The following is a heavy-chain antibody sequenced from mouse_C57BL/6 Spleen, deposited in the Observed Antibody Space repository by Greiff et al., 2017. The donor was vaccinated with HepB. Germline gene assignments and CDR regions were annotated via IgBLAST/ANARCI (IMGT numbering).Heavy chain of an antibody. D-gene: IGHD2-5*01. V-gene: IGHV1-12*01. Sequence: QVQLQQPGAELVRPGASVKMSCKASGYTFTSYNMHWVKQTPRQGLEWIGAIYPGNGDTSYNQKFKGKATLTVDKSSSTAYMQLSSLTSEDSAVYFCARLNYSNYVGAMDYWGQGTSVTVSS. J-gene: IGHJ4*01. CDR1: GYTFTSYN. CDR2: IYPGNGDT. CDR3: ARLNYSNYVGAMDY.